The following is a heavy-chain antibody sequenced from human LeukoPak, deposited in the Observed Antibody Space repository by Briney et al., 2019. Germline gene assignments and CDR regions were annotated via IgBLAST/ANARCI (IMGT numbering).Heavy chain of an antibody. Sequence: ASVKVSCKASGYTFTSYDINWVRQATGQGLEWMGWMNPNSGNTGYAQKFQGRVTITRNTSISTAYMELSSLRSEDTAVYYCARAVSGSYLGVSRDYFDYWGQGTLVTVSS. CDR2: MNPNSGNT. CDR3: ARAVSGSYLGVSRDYFDY. CDR1: GYTFTSYD. D-gene: IGHD1-26*01. J-gene: IGHJ4*02. V-gene: IGHV1-8*03.